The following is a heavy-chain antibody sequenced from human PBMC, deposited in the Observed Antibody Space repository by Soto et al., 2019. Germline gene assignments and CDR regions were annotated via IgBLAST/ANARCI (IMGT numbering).Heavy chain of an antibody. CDR1: GGSISSTNHH. J-gene: IGHJ4*02. Sequence: PSDTLSLTFTGSGGSISSTNHHWGRIRQPPGKWLEWIGSIYYSGSTYYNPSLKSRVTISVDTSKNQFSLKLSSVTAADTAVYYCARLVYDSSGYRPGWGQGTLVTVSS. CDR2: IYYSGST. D-gene: IGHD3-22*01. V-gene: IGHV4-39*01. CDR3: ARLVYDSSGYRPG.